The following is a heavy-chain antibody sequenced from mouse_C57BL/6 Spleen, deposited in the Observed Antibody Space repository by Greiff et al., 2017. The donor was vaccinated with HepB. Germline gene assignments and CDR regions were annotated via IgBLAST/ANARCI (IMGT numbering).Heavy chain of an antibody. Sequence: VHLVESGPGLVQPSQSLSITCTVSGFSLTSYGVHWVRQSPGKGLEWLGVIWSGGSTDYNAAFISRLSISKDNSKSQVFFKMNSLQADDTAIYYCARGDYGNYYFDYWGQGTTLTVSS. CDR2: IWSGGST. CDR1: GFSLTSYG. D-gene: IGHD2-1*01. J-gene: IGHJ2*01. CDR3: ARGDYGNYYFDY. V-gene: IGHV2-2*01.